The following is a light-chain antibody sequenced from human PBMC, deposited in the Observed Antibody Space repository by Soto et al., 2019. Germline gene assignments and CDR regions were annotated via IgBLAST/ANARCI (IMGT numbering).Light chain of an antibody. CDR1: QSVDHAY. CDR2: GAS. J-gene: IGKJ1*01. V-gene: IGKV3-20*01. CDR3: QQYGNSPWT. Sequence: VLTQSPGTLSLSLGDRATLSCRASQSVDHAYVAWYQQRPGQAPSLLIYGASTRPSDVPERFSGSGSGTDFTLTISRLDPEYSAVYYCQQYGNSPWTFGQGTKVEI.